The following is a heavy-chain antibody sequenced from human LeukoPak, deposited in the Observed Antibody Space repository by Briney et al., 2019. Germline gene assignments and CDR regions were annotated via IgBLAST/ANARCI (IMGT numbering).Heavy chain of an antibody. V-gene: IGHV4-34*01. Sequence: SETLSLTCAVYGGSFSGYYWSWIRQPPGKGLEWIGEINHSGSTNYNPSLKSRVTISVDTSKNQFSLKLSSVTAADTAVYYCARTYGSGSYRRFDPWGQGTLVTVSS. CDR2: INHSGST. J-gene: IGHJ5*02. CDR1: GGSFSGYY. CDR3: ARTYGSGSYRRFDP. D-gene: IGHD3-10*01.